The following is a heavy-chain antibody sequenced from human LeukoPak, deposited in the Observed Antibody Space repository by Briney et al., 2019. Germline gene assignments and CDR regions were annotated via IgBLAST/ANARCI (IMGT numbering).Heavy chain of an antibody. D-gene: IGHD3-3*01. CDR1: GAPITPDY. CDR3: ARSRGLSISAVVEMDV. J-gene: IGHJ6*02. Sequence: PSETLSLTCSVSGAPITPDYWSWIRQPAGRGLEWIGRTYNSGSTDYNPSLKSRVTISVDTSKNQFSLMLTSVTAADTAVYYCARSRGLSISAVVEMDVWGPGTTVTVS. V-gene: IGHV4-4*07. CDR2: TYNSGST.